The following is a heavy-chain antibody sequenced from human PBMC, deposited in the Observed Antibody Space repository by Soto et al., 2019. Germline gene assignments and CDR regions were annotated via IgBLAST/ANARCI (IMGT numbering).Heavy chain of an antibody. CDR2: ISSSSSYI. V-gene: IGHV3-21*01. CDR3: AREHGDYAHLDY. J-gene: IGHJ4*02. Sequence: EVQLVESGGGLVKPGGSLRLSCAASGFTFSSYSMNRVRHAPGKGLEWVSSISSSSSYIYYADSVKGRFTISRDNAKNSLHLQMNSLRAEDTAVYYCAREHGDYAHLDYWGQGTLVTVSS. D-gene: IGHD4-17*01. CDR1: GFTFSSYS.